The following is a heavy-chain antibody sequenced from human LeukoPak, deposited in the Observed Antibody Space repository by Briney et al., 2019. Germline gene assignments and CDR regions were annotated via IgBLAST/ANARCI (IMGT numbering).Heavy chain of an antibody. D-gene: IGHD6-13*01. CDR1: GYTLTELS. V-gene: IGHV1-24*01. J-gene: IGHJ5*02. CDR2: FDPGDGET. CDR3: ATAPLAAAGTSNWFDP. Sequence: GASVKVSCKVSGYTLTELSMHWVRQAPGKGLEWMGGFDPGDGETIYAQKFQGRVTMTEDTSTDTAYMELSSLRSEDTAVYYCATAPLAAAGTSNWFDPWGQGTLVTVSS.